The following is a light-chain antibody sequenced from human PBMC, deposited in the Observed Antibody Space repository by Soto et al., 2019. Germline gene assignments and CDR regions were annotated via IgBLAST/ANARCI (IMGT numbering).Light chain of an antibody. Sequence: DIVLTQSPGTLSLSPGERAPLSCRASQSVNSNYLAWYQQKPGQAARRLIYGASSRATGIPDRFSGVGSGTDFTLTISTLEPEDLAVYYCPQYGSSPPTCGGGTKVDI. J-gene: IGKJ4*01. CDR1: QSVNSNY. CDR2: GAS. CDR3: PQYGSSPPT. V-gene: IGKV3-20*01.